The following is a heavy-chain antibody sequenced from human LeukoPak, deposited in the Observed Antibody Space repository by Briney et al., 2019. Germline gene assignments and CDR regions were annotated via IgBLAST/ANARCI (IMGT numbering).Heavy chain of an antibody. CDR2: ISSSSSYI. Sequence: GGSLRLSCAASGFTFSSYSMNWVRQAPGKGLEWVSSISSSSSYIYYADSVKGRFTISRDNAKNSLYLQMNSLRAEDTAVYYCATYSGYDRIFDHWGQGALVIVSS. CDR1: GFTFSSYS. D-gene: IGHD5-12*01. V-gene: IGHV3-21*01. J-gene: IGHJ4*02. CDR3: ATYSGYDRIFDH.